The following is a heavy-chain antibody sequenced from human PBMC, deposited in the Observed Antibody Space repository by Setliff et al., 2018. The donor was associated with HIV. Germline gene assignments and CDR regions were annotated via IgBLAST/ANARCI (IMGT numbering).Heavy chain of an antibody. CDR3: ARLRQWLAFFDS. CDR1: GGSISRGSYS. Sequence: SETLSLTCTVSGGSISRGSYSWGWIRRPPGKGLEWIGSISYTGITNYNPSLKSRVTISVDTSQNQFSLKLTSVTAADTAVYYCARLRQWLAFFDSWGQGTLVTVSS. J-gene: IGHJ4*02. V-gene: IGHV4-39*01. D-gene: IGHD6-19*01. CDR2: ISYTGIT.